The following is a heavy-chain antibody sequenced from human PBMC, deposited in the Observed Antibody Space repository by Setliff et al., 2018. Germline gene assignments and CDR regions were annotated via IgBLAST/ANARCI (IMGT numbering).Heavy chain of an antibody. CDR3: ARINFYVSSGFYYASDY. Sequence: PGGSLRLSCTTSGFTFSSYEVNWVRQAPGKGLEWVSYISSSGTTKHYADSVKGRFTISRDDARNSMYLQMDSLRVEDTAVYYCARINFYVSSGFYYASDYWGQGTLVTVSS. CDR2: ISSSGTTK. D-gene: IGHD3-22*01. CDR1: GFTFSSYE. J-gene: IGHJ4*02. V-gene: IGHV3-48*03.